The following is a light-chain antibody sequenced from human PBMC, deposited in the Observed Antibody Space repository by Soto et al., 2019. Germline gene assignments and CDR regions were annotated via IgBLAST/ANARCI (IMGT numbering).Light chain of an antibody. V-gene: IGLV3-21*02. CDR2: DDD. CDR1: SIGSKN. CDR3: QVWDSSDHAV. Sequence: SSELTQPPSVSVAPGQTATITCGGDSIGSKNVHWYQQRPGQAPVLVVYDDDDRPSGIPERFSGSNSGNTATLTITRVGAGDEADFYCQVWDSSDHAVFGGGTKLTVL. J-gene: IGLJ3*02.